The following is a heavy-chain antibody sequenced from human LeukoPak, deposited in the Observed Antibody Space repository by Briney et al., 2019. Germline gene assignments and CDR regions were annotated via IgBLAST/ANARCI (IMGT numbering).Heavy chain of an antibody. D-gene: IGHD2-21*02. CDR1: GGSISTYY. CDR3: AREAYCGGDCYFDY. CDR2: IYASGTT. Sequence: PSETLSLTCTVSGGSISTYYWNWIRQPAGKGLEWIGRIYASGTTNYNPSLKSRVTMSLDTSKNQFSLKVTSVTAADTAVYYCAREAYCGGDCYFDYWGQGTLVTVSS. V-gene: IGHV4-4*07. J-gene: IGHJ4*02.